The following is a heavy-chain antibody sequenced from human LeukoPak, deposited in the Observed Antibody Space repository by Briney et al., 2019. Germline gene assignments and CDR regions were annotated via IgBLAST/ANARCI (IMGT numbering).Heavy chain of an antibody. J-gene: IGHJ6*03. V-gene: IGHV1-46*01. CDR2: INPSGGST. Sequence: ASVKVSCKASGYTFTSYYMHWVRQAPGQGLEWLGIINPSGGSTSYAQQFQGRVTMTRDMSTCTVYMELSSLRSEDTAVYYCARAGSYYDILTGYPIYYYMDVWGKGTTVTVSS. CDR3: ARAGSYYDILTGYPIYYYMDV. CDR1: GYTFTSYY. D-gene: IGHD3-9*01.